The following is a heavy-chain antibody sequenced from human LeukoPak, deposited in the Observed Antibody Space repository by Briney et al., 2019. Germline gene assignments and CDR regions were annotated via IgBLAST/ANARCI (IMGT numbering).Heavy chain of an antibody. V-gene: IGHV4-59*01. D-gene: IGHD6-19*01. CDR2: IYYSGST. Sequence: PSETLSLTCTVSGGSISSYYWSWIRQPPGKGLEWIGYIYYSGSTNYNPSLKSRVTISVDTSKNQFSLKLSSVTAADTAVYYCARDSLAVAGTFDYWGQGTLVTVSS. CDR3: ARDSLAVAGTFDY. J-gene: IGHJ4*02. CDR1: GGSISSYY.